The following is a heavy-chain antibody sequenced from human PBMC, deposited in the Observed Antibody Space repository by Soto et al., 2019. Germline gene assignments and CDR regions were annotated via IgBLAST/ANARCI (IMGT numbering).Heavy chain of an antibody. J-gene: IGHJ4*02. CDR3: AKRGSGSQFDY. CDR2: ISGSDGST. Sequence: EVQLLESGGGLVQPGGSLRLSCAASRFTFSSYAMSWVRQAPGKGLEWVSVISGSDGSTYYADSVKGRFTISRDNSKNTLYLQRNSLRAEDTAVYYCAKRGSGSQFDYLGQGTLVTVSS. V-gene: IGHV3-23*01. D-gene: IGHD1-26*01. CDR1: RFTFSSYA.